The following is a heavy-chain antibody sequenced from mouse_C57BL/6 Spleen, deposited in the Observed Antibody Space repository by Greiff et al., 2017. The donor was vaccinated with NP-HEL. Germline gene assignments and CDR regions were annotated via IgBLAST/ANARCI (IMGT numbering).Heavy chain of an antibody. CDR3: ARHEEDYGSSYDYAMDY. Sequence: QVQLQQSGAELVKPGASVKLSCKASGYTFTEYTIHWVKQRSGQGLEWIGWFYPGSGSIKYNEKFKDKATLTADKSSSTVYMELSRLTSEDSAVYFCARHEEDYGSSYDYAMDYWGQGTSVTVSS. CDR2: FYPGSGSI. V-gene: IGHV1-62-2*01. CDR1: GYTFTEYT. J-gene: IGHJ4*01. D-gene: IGHD1-1*01.